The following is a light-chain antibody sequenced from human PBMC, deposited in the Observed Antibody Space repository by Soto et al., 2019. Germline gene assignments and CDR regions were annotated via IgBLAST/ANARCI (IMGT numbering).Light chain of an antibody. CDR1: QSISGA. V-gene: IGKV3-20*01. Sequence: EIVMTQSPATLSVSPGGRATLSCRASQSISGALAWYQQKPGQAPRLLIYGAFSRATGIPDRFSGSGSGTDFTLTISRLEPEDFAVYYCQQYGNSIPITFGQGTRLEIK. J-gene: IGKJ5*01. CDR2: GAF. CDR3: QQYGNSIPIT.